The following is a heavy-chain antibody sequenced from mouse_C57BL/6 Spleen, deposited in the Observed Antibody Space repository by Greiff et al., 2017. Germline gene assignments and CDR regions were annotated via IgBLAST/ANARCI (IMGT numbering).Heavy chain of an antibody. CDR3: TRDDGYHLGYFDV. V-gene: IGHV1-15*01. CDR2: IDPETGGT. J-gene: IGHJ1*03. CDR1: GYTFTDYE. D-gene: IGHD2-3*01. Sequence: VKLMESGAELVRPGASVTLSCKASGYTFTDYEMHWVKQTPVHGLEWIGAIDPETGGTAYNQKFKGKAILTADKSSSTAYMELRSLTSEDSAVYYCTRDDGYHLGYFDVWGTGTTVTVSS.